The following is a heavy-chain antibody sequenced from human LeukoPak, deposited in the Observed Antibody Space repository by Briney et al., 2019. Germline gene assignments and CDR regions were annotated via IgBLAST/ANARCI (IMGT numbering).Heavy chain of an antibody. V-gene: IGHV4-59*08. J-gene: IGHJ3*02. CDR1: GVSISNYY. CDR3: ARYGFFSMVVTPYAFDI. D-gene: IGHD4-23*01. CDR2: IYYSGST. Sequence: SETLSLTCTVSGVSISNYYWGWIRQPPGKGLEGVVYIYYSGSTNYNPSRKSRVSISVDTSKNQFSLKPSSVTAADTAVYYCARYGFFSMVVTPYAFDIWGQGTMVTVSS.